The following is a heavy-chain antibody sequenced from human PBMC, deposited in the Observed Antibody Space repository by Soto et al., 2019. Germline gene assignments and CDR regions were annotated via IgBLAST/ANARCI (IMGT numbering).Heavy chain of an antibody. CDR3: AREPSGGDDYPDPRES. J-gene: IGHJ5*01. CDR2: ISSESGTI. CDR1: GFTFSYYS. V-gene: IGHV3-48*02. D-gene: IGHD4-17*01. Sequence: LRLSCAASGFTFSYYSMRWVRQAPGKGLEWVSYISSESGTIYYADSVKGRFTISRDNAKNSLYLQINSLRDEDTGIYFCAREPSGGDDYPDPRESWGQGTLVTVSS.